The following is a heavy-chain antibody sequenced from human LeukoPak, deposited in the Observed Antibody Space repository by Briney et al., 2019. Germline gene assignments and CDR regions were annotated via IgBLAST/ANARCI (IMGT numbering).Heavy chain of an antibody. J-gene: IGHJ4*02. Sequence: GGSLRLSCAASGFTFSSYGMSWVRQAPGKGLEWVSAISGSGGSTYYADSVKGRFTISRDNSRNTLYLQMNSLRAEDTAVYYCAKPVVAGTGDYWGQGTLVTVSS. V-gene: IGHV3-23*01. CDR3: AKPVVAGTGDY. CDR1: GFTFSSYG. CDR2: ISGSGGST. D-gene: IGHD6-19*01.